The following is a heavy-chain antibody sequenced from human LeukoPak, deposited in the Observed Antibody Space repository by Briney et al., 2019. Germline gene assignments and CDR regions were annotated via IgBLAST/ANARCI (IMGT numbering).Heavy chain of an antibody. V-gene: IGHV4-34*01. J-gene: IGHJ4*02. D-gene: IGHD3-10*01. CDR2: INHSGST. Sequence: SETLSLTCAVYVESFRGYYSSWIRHPPGKGRECGREINHSGSTNHNTSLKSRVTISVDSSKNQFSLKVSSVTAADTAVYYCARGLRITMVRGVSFPDYWGQGTLVTVSS. CDR3: ARGLRITMVRGVSFPDY. CDR1: VESFRGYY.